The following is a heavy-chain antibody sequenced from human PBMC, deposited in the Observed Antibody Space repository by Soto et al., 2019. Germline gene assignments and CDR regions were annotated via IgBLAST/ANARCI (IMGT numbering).Heavy chain of an antibody. CDR2: IYHSGST. D-gene: IGHD5-18*01. Sequence: SETLSLTCAVSGGSISSGGYSWSWIRQPPGKGLEWIGYIYHSGSTYYNPSLKSRVTISVDRSKNQFSLKLSSVTAADTAVYYCARAATAMDYYFDYWGQGTLVTVSS. CDR1: GGSISSGGYS. CDR3: ARAATAMDYYFDY. J-gene: IGHJ4*02. V-gene: IGHV4-30-2*01.